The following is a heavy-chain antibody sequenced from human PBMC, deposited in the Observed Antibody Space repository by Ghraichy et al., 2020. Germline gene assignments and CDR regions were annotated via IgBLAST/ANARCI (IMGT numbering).Heavy chain of an antibody. Sequence: SETLSLTCTVSGGSISSEGCYWTWIRQHPGKGLEWIGYISYSGFTYYNPSLKSRVTISVDTSKNQFSLKLTSVTAADTAVYFCARDNRDTGAYGPSYYYYGMDVWGQGTTVTVSS. J-gene: IGHJ6*02. CDR1: GGSISSEGCY. V-gene: IGHV4-31*03. CDR2: ISYSGFT. D-gene: IGHD2-8*02. CDR3: ARDNRDTGAYGPSYYYYGMDV.